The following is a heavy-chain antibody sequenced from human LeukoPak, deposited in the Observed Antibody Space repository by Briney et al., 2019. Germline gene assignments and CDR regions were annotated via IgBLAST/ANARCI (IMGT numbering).Heavy chain of an antibody. CDR3: ARITYDLWSGYYMPDDP. Sequence: ASVKLSCKPSGYTFTNYGISWVRQAPGPGLQWMGWISIYNGNTDYAQKLRGIVTMTTDTCTSTDYMELRSLRSDDTAVYYCARITYDLWSGYYMPDDPWGQGTLVTVSS. V-gene: IGHV1-18*01. J-gene: IGHJ5*02. D-gene: IGHD3-3*01. CDR1: GYTFTNYG. CDR2: ISIYNGNT.